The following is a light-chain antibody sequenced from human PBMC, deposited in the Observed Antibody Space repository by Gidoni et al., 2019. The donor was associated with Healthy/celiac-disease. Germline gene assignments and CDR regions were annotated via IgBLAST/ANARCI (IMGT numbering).Light chain of an antibody. V-gene: IGKV3-15*01. J-gene: IGKJ1*01. CDR2: GAA. Sequence: EIVMTQSPATLSVSPGERATLSCRASQSVSSNLAWYQQKHGQAPRLPIYGAATRATGIPARFLGSGSGTEFTLTISNLQSEDFAVYYCQQYNNWPPWTFXQXTKVEIK. CDR1: QSVSSN. CDR3: QQYNNWPPWT.